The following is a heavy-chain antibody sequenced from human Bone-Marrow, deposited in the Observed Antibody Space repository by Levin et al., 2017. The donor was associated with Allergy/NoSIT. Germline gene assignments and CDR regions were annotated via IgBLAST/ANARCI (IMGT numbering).Heavy chain of an antibody. Sequence: PGGSLRLSCAVSGFTVSSNYMSWVRQAPGKGLEWVSVIYSGGTTYYADSVKGRFTISRDNSKNTLYLQMNSLRAEDTAVYYCARVGDDSSGDDSPFDYWGQGTLVTVSS. D-gene: IGHD3-22*01. CDR1: GFTVSSNY. V-gene: IGHV3-53*01. J-gene: IGHJ4*02. CDR3: ARVGDDSSGDDSPFDY. CDR2: IYSGGTT.